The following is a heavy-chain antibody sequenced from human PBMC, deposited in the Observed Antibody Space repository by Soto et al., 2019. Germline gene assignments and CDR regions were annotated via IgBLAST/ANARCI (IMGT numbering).Heavy chain of an antibody. CDR1: GYTFTSYA. V-gene: IGHV1-3*01. Sequence: GASVKVSCKASGYTFTSYAMHWVRQAPGQRLEWMGWINAGNGNTKYSQKFQGRVTITRDTSAGTAYMELSSLRSEDTAVYYCARMNYGDYSYGAYYYYGMDVWGQGTTVTVSS. CDR2: INAGNGNT. CDR3: ARMNYGDYSYGAYYYYGMDV. J-gene: IGHJ6*02. D-gene: IGHD4-17*01.